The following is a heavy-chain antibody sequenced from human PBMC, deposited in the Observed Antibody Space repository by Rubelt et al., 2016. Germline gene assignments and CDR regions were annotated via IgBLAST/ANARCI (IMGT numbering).Heavy chain of an antibody. CDR3: ARVPSFTSRGDS. CDR2: MNADRVNT. V-gene: IGHV1-8*01. Sequence: QAQLVQSGSEVKKPGASVKVSCKAFGYSITELPLHWVRQGPGKGLEWMGWMNADRVNTDYAQKFQGRPTMTRNNSISTAYMELSSLGPEDTAVYYCARVPSFTSRGDSWGQGTLVTVSS. CDR1: GYSITELP. J-gene: IGHJ4*02. D-gene: IGHD2-2*01.